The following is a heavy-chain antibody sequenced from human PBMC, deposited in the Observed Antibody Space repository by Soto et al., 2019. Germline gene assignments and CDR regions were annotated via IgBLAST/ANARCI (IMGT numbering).Heavy chain of an antibody. D-gene: IGHD2-21*02. CDR1: AGSIISTNW. V-gene: IGHV4-4*02. Sequence: QVQLLESGPGLVKPSGTLSLTCDGSAGSIISTNWWTWVRQPPGKGLEWIGEIHHGGRTNYNPSRQSRVIISADKSMNQFSLKLSSVTAADTAMYYCARQRYCDDDCYLFDSWGQGTLVTVSS. CDR2: IHHGGRT. CDR3: ARQRYCDDDCYLFDS. J-gene: IGHJ4*02.